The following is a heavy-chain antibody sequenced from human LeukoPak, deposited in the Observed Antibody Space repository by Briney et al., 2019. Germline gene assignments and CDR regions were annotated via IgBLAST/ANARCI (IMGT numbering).Heavy chain of an antibody. CDR2: IRNRANSYTT. CDR1: GFSLSDYY. CDR3: TSGLCTGGSCYSSGGDY. Sequence: QTGGSLRLSCEASGFSLSDYYIDWVRQAPGKGLEWVGRIRNRANSYTTDYAASVKGRFSISRDDSDNSVYLQMNSLKTEDTAVLYCTSGLCTGGSCYSSGGDYWGQGTLVTVSS. J-gene: IGHJ4*02. V-gene: IGHV3-72*01. D-gene: IGHD2-15*01.